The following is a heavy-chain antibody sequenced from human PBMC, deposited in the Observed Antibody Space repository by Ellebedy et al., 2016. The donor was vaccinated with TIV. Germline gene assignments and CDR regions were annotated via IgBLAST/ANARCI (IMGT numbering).Heavy chain of an antibody. CDR1: GGTFSNTFSNTG. CDR3: ARERDYGRELFDY. J-gene: IGHJ4*02. D-gene: IGHD4-17*01. V-gene: IGHV1-69*06. CDR2: IIPLFGTP. Sequence: AASVKVSCKGSGGTFSNTFSNTGISCVRQAPGQGLEWMGNIIPLFGTPNYAQKFRGRVTITADKSTSTVFMELSRLRSEDTAVYYCARERDYGRELFDYWGQGTLVTVSS.